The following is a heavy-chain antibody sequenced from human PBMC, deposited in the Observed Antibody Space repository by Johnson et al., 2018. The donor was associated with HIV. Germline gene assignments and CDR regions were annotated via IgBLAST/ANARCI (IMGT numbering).Heavy chain of an antibody. J-gene: IGHJ3*02. CDR3: ARAGWLQSRVDAFDI. V-gene: IGHV3-30*04. CDR2: ISYDGSNK. D-gene: IGHD5-24*01. CDR1: GFTFSSYA. Sequence: QVQLVESGGGVVQPGRSLRLSCAASGFTFSSYAMHWVRQAPGKGLEWVAVISYDGSNKYYVDSVKDRFTISRDNAKNSLYLQMISLRAEDTAVYYCARAGWLQSRVDAFDIWGQGTMVTVSS.